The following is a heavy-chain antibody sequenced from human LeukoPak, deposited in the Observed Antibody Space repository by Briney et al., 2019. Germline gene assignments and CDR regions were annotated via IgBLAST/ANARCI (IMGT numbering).Heavy chain of an antibody. V-gene: IGHV3-30*02. D-gene: IGHD2-2*01. CDR3: AKEREYCSSTSCYLYYFDY. J-gene: IGHJ4*02. CDR1: GVTFSSYG. Sequence: PGGSLRLSCAASGVTFSSYGMHWVRQAPGKGLEWVAFIRYDGSNKYNADSVKGRFTIARDNSKNTLYLQMNSLRAEDTAVYYCAKEREYCSSTSCYLYYFDYWGQGTLVTVSS. CDR2: IRYDGSNK.